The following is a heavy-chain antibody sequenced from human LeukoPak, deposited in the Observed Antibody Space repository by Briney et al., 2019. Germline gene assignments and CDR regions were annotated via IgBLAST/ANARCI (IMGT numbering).Heavy chain of an antibody. D-gene: IGHD2-15*01. CDR1: GYTFTNFG. V-gene: IGHV1-18*01. CDR2: ISAYNGNT. J-gene: IGHJ4*02. Sequence: ASVKVSCKASGYTFTNFGISWVRQAPGQGLEWMGWISAYNGNTNYAQKLQGRVTMTTDTSTGTAYMELRSLRSDDTALYYCARDTGCSGGSCYYPMIFDYWGQGTLVTVSS. CDR3: ARDTGCSGGSCYYPMIFDY.